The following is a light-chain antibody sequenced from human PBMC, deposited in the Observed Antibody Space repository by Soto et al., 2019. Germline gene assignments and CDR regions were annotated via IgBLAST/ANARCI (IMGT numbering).Light chain of an antibody. Sequence: DIQMTQSPSTLSASVGDRVTITCRASQSISSWLAWYQQKPGKAPKLLIYDASSLESGVPSRFSGSGSGTEFSLTISSLHPDDFATYYCQQYNSYPWTFGQGTKVDI. CDR2: DAS. J-gene: IGKJ1*01. V-gene: IGKV1-5*01. CDR3: QQYNSYPWT. CDR1: QSISSW.